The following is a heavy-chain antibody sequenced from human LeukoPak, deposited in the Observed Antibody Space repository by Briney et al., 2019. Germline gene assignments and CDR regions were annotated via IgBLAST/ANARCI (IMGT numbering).Heavy chain of an antibody. CDR3: ARLRNEGLEMATIFDY. V-gene: IGHV5-51*01. J-gene: IGHJ4*02. CDR1: GYSFSNYW. D-gene: IGHD5-24*01. Sequence: GESLKISCKGSGYSFSNYWIGWVRQMPGKGLEWMGIIYPGDSDTRYSLSFQGQVTISADKSISTAYLQWSSLKASDTAMYYCARLRNEGLEMATIFDYWGQGTLVTVSS. CDR2: IYPGDSDT.